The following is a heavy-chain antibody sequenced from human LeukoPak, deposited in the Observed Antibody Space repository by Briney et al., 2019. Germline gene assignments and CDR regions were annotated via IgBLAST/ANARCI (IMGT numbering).Heavy chain of an antibody. CDR3: ARVHLRARVGATTRQEYLDY. V-gene: IGHV1-2*02. Sequence: GASVKVSCKASGYTFTGYYMHWVRQAPGQGLEWMGWINPNSGGTNYAQKFQGRVTMTRDTSISTAYMELSRLRSDDTAVYYCARVHLRARVGATTRQEYLDYWGQGTLVTVSS. CDR2: INPNSGGT. J-gene: IGHJ4*02. CDR1: GYTFTGYY. D-gene: IGHD1-26*01.